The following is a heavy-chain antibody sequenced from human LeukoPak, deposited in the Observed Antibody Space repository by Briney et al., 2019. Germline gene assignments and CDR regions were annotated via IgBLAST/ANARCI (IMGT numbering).Heavy chain of an antibody. CDR1: GFTFDDYG. D-gene: IGHD2-2*01. CDR2: INWNGGST. J-gene: IGHJ6*03. V-gene: IGHV3-20*04. CDR3: AKDYCSSTSCSHINYYYYMDV. Sequence: GGSLRLSCAASGFTFDDYGMSWVRQAPGKGLEWVSGINWNGGSTGYADSVKGRFTISRDNSKNTLYLQMNSLRAEDTAVYYCAKDYCSSTSCSHINYYYYMDVWGKGTTVTISS.